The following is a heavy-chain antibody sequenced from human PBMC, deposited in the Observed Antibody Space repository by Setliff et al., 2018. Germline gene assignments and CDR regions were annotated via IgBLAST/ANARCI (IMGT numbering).Heavy chain of an antibody. CDR3: ARDLRYCSGGTCYSAFDC. Sequence: SETLSLTCTVSGGSISSGSYYWSWIRQPAGKGLEWIGRIYSSGSTDYNRSLKSRLTISVDTSKNQFSLRLSSVTAADTAVYYCARDLRYCSGGTCYSAFDCWGQ. CDR1: GGSISSGSYY. CDR2: IYSSGST. J-gene: IGHJ4*02. D-gene: IGHD2-15*01. V-gene: IGHV4-61*02.